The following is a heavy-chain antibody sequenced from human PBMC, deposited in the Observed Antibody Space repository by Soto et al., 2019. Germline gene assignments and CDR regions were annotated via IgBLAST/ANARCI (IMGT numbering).Heavy chain of an antibody. D-gene: IGHD3-22*01. Sequence: PGKPRNSSCKAPEYGITDNWIGGLGQFPGKGLEWMGIIYPGDSDTRYSPSFQGQVTISADKSISTAYLQWSSLKASDTAMYYCARQNYYDSSGRGYYYYYYGMDVWGQGTTVTVSS. CDR2: IYPGDSDT. CDR1: EYGITDNW. J-gene: IGHJ6*02. V-gene: IGHV5-51*01. CDR3: ARQNYYDSSGRGYYYYYYGMDV.